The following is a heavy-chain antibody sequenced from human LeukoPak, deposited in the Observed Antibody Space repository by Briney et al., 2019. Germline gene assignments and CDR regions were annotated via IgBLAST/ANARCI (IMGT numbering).Heavy chain of an antibody. CDR3: AREDYDDSGAWYFDL. V-gene: IGHV4-61*02. CDR2: IYTSGST. Sequence: SETLSLTCTVSGGSISRGSYYWSWIRQPAGKGLEWIGRIYTSGSTDYNTSLKSRRTISVDKSKNQFSLKLSSVTAADTAVYYCAREDYDDSGAWYFDLWGRGTLVTVSS. J-gene: IGHJ2*01. D-gene: IGHD3-3*01. CDR1: GGSISRGSYY.